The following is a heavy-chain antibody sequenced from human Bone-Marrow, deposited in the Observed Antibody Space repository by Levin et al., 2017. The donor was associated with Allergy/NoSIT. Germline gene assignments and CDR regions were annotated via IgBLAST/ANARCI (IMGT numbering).Heavy chain of an antibody. V-gene: IGHV4-31*03. CDR2: IYYSGST. Sequence: MSSETLSLTCTVSGGSISSGGYYWSWIRQHPGKGLEWIGYIYYSGSTYYNPSLKSRVTISVDTSKNQFSLKLSSVTAADTAVYYCASLGAAAVNYWGQGTLVTVSS. CDR3: ASLGAAAVNY. D-gene: IGHD6-13*01. J-gene: IGHJ4*02. CDR1: GGSISSGGYY.